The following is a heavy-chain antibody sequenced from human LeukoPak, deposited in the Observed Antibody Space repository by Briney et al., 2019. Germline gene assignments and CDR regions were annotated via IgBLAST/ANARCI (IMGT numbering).Heavy chain of an antibody. Sequence: GGSLRLSCAASGFTFSSYSMNWVRQAPGKGLVWVSSISSSSSYIYYADSVKGRFTISRDNAKNSLYLQMNSLRAEDTAVYYCARDSSLGYCSNTSCSNFDYWGQGTLVTVSS. CDR2: ISSSSSYI. CDR1: GFTFSSYS. D-gene: IGHD2-2*01. V-gene: IGHV3-21*01. J-gene: IGHJ4*02. CDR3: ARDSSLGYCSNTSCSNFDY.